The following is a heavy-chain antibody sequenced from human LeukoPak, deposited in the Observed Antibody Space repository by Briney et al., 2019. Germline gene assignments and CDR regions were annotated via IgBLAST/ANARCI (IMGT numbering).Heavy chain of an antibody. CDR2: IYYNGRT. D-gene: IGHD1-26*01. CDR3: ARSNTVGADLSFDS. J-gene: IGHJ4*02. CDR1: RGSISSYY. Sequence: KTSETLSLTCTVSRGSISSYYWSWIRQPPGKGLEWIGYIYYNGRTNHNPSLKSRFTISVDTSRNQFSLKLSSVTAADTAVYYCARSNTVGADLSFDSWGQGTLVTVSS. V-gene: IGHV4-59*01.